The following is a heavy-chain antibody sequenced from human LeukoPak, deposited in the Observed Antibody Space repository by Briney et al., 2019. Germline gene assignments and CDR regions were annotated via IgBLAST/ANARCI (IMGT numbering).Heavy chain of an antibody. CDR3: ARGFRNGPFDC. CDR2: INRNGGST. V-gene: IGHV3-20*04. D-gene: IGHD2-8*01. J-gene: IGHJ4*02. Sequence: PGGSLRLSCEASGFTFDEYGMSWVRQPPGKGLEWVSGINRNGGSTDYADSVKGRFTMSRDNAKNSHFLQMNSLRVEDTALYYCARGFRNGPFDCWGQGTLVTVSS. CDR1: GFTFDEYG.